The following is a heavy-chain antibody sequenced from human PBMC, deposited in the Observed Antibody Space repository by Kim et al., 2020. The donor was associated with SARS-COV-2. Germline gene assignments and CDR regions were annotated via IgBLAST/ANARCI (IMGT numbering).Heavy chain of an antibody. D-gene: IGHD6-19*01. Sequence: GGSLRLSCAASGFTFSSYAMHWVRQAPGKGLEWVAVISYDGSNKYYADSVRGRCTISRDNSKNTLYLQMNRLRAEDTAVYYCARDLGDSSGLDAFEIWGQGTMVTVSS. CDR2: ISYDGSNK. V-gene: IGHV3-30-3*01. J-gene: IGHJ3*02. CDR1: GFTFSSYA. CDR3: ARDLGDSSGLDAFEI.